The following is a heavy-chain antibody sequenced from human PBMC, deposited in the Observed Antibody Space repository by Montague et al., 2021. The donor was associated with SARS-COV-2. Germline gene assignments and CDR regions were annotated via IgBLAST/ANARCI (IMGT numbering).Heavy chain of an antibody. CDR1: GGSFSGCY. V-gene: IGHV4-34*01. CDR3: ARGYQLRFLEWSSRQSTFDY. J-gene: IGHJ4*02. Sequence: SETLSLTCAVYGGSFSGCYWSWIRQPPGKGLEWIGEINHSGSTSYNPSLKSRVTISVGTSKNQFSLKLSSVTAADTAVYYCARGYQLRFLEWSSRQSTFDYWGQGTLVTVSS. CDR2: INHSGST. D-gene: IGHD3-3*01.